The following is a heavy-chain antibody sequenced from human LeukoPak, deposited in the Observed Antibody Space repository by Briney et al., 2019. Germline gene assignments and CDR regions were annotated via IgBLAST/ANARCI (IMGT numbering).Heavy chain of an antibody. CDR3: ASGGCSGGSCYDY. CDR2: VHYSGST. CDR1: GGSISNYY. J-gene: IGHJ4*02. D-gene: IGHD2-15*01. Sequence: PSETLSLTCTVSGGSISNYYWSWIRQSPRKGLEWIGYVHYSGSTNYNPSLKSRVTISEDTSKNQFSLKLSSVTAADTAVYYCASGGCSGGSCYDYWGQGTLVTVSS. V-gene: IGHV4-59*01.